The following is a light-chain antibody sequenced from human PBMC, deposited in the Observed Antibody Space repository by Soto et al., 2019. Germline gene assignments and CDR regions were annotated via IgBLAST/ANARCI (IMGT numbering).Light chain of an antibody. CDR1: HSISSY. V-gene: IGKV1-39*01. CDR2: AAS. J-gene: IGKJ1*01. CDR3: QQSYTTPRT. Sequence: DIPMTQSPSSLSASVGDRVTITCRAIHSISSYLNWYQQKPGNAPKPLIYAASSLQSGVPSSVSGSGAGTDFSLIIRSREPEKCETYYCQQSYTTPRTFGQGT.